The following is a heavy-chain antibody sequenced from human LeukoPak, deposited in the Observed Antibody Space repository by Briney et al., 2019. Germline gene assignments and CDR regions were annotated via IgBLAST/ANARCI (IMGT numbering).Heavy chain of an antibody. D-gene: IGHD6-13*01. CDR3: ARDIAAAGINWFDP. J-gene: IGHJ5*02. CDR2: IYYSGST. CDR1: GGSISSSSYY. V-gene: IGHV4-39*02. Sequence: SETLSLTCTVSGGSISSSSYYWGWIRQPPGKGLEWIGSIYYSGSTYYNPSLKSRVTISVDTSKNQFSLKLSSVTAADTAVYYCARDIAAAGINWFDPWGQGTLVTVSS.